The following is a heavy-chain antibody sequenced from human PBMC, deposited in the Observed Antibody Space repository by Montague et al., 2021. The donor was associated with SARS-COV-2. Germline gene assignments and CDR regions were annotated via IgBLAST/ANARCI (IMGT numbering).Heavy chain of an antibody. V-gene: IGHV6-1*01. CDR1: GDSVSSNSAT. CDR3: AKKHCSGGSCSHFDY. Sequence: CAISGDSVSSNSATWNWVRQSPSRGLEWLGRTYYRSKWYNDYAVXVRGRVTINPDTSKNQFSLQLNSVTPADTAIYYCAKKHCSGGSCSHFDYWGQGTLVTVSS. D-gene: IGHD2-15*01. CDR2: TYYRSKWYN. J-gene: IGHJ4*02.